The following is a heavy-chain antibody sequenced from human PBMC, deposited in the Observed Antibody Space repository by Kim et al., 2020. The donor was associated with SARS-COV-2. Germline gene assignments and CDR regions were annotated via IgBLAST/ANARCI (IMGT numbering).Heavy chain of an antibody. Sequence: GGSLRLSCAASGFTFSNFGMNWVRQAPGKGLEWVAGIWYDGSNNFYSDSVKGRFIISNDDAHNTLHLQMNSLTADDTAVYYCARHSVFRGVVSPVGRDY. D-gene: IGHD3-10*01. J-gene: IGHJ4*01. CDR2: IWYDGSNN. CDR1: GFTFSNFG. CDR3: ARHSVFRGVVSPVGRDY. V-gene: IGHV3-33*01.